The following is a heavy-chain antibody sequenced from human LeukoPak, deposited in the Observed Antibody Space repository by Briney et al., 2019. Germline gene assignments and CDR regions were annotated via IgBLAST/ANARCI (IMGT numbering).Heavy chain of an antibody. Sequence: WVRQAPXKXLEWVSGLSGSGGTTYYADSVKGRFTISRDNSKNTLYLQMDSLRAEDTAVYFCARAMMVVANLWGVYDYWGQGTLVTVSS. J-gene: IGHJ4*02. V-gene: IGHV3-23*01. D-gene: IGHD3-22*01. CDR2: LSGSGGTT. CDR3: ARAMMVVANLWGVYDY.